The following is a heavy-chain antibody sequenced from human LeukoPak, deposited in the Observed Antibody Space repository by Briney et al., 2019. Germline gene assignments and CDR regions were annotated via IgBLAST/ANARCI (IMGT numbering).Heavy chain of an antibody. CDR3: AREYTLYRSGWFLDY. D-gene: IGHD6-19*01. CDR2: INHSGST. V-gene: IGHV4-34*01. CDR1: GGSFSGYY. J-gene: IGHJ4*02. Sequence: SETLSLTCAVYGGSFSGYYWSWIRQPPGKGLEWIGEINHSGSTNYNPSLKSRATISIDTSKNQFSLKLSSVTAADTAVYYCAREYTLYRSGWFLDYWGQGTAVTVSS.